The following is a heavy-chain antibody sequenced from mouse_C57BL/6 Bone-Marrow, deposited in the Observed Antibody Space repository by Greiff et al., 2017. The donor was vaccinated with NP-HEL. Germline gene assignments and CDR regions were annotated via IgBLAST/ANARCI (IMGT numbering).Heavy chain of an antibody. CDR2: IYPGSGST. CDR3: TRGGIYYDYDV. CDR1: GYTFTSYW. V-gene: IGHV1-55*01. Sequence: QVQLQQPGAELVKPGASVKMSCKASGYTFTSYWITWVKQRPGQGLEWIGDIYPGSGSTNTNEKFKSKATLTVDKSSSTAYMQLSSLTSEDSAVYYCTRGGIYYDYDVWGQGTTLTVSS. J-gene: IGHJ2*01. D-gene: IGHD2-4*01.